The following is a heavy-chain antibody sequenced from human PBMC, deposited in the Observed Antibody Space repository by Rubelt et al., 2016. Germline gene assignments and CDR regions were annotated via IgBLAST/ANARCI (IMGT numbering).Heavy chain of an antibody. CDR1: GYTFTSYY. CDR2: INPSGGST. J-gene: IGHJ4*02. Sequence: QVQLVQSGAEVKKPGASVKVSCKASGYTFTSYYMHWVRQAPGQGLEWMGIINPSGGSTTYCQKCQGRVTMTRDTSTSTVYMDLSSLRCEDTAVYYCARVGFYYDSGSYVDWGQGTLVTVSS. D-gene: IGHD3-10*01. CDR3: ARVGFYYDSGSYVD. V-gene: IGHV1-46*01.